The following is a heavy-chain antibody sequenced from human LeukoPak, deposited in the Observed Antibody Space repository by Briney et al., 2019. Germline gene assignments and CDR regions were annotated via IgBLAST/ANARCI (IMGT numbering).Heavy chain of an antibody. CDR2: IIPILGIA. J-gene: IGHJ5*02. V-gene: IGHV1-69*04. CDR1: GGTFSSYT. CDR3: AREGKTYYYDSSGYPLGFDP. Sequence: SVKVSCKASGGTFSSYTISWVRQAPGQGLEWMGRIIPILGIANYAQKFQGRVTITADKSTSTAYMELSSLRSEDTAVYYCAREGKTYYYDSSGYPLGFDPWGQGTLVTVSS. D-gene: IGHD3-22*01.